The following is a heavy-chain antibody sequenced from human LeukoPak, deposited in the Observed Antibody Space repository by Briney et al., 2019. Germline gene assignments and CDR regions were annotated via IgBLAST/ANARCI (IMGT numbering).Heavy chain of an antibody. Sequence: GGSLRLSCAASGFTFSSYAMHWVRQAPGKGLEWVAVISYDGSNKYYADSVKGRFTISRDNSKNTLYLQMNSLRAEDTAVYYCAKVIDGSSPYCFDYWGQGTLVTVSS. CDR2: ISYDGSNK. CDR3: AKVIDGSSPYCFDY. D-gene: IGHD6-6*01. J-gene: IGHJ4*02. V-gene: IGHV3-30-3*01. CDR1: GFTFSSYA.